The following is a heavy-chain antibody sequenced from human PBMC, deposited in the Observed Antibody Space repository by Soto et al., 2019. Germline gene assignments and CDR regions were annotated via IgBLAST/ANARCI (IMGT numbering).Heavy chain of an antibody. J-gene: IGHJ4*02. CDR2: IFPGDSDT. Sequence: GESLKISCKGSGYLFPIDWIARVRRMPGEGVEWMGIIFPGDSDTSYSPSCQGQITISADTSITTGYVQCSSLHGSDTLVYYCATRVAAQPSFDFWGQGAMVTVSS. D-gene: IGHD6-6*01. CDR1: GYLFPIDW. V-gene: IGHV5-51*01. CDR3: ATRVAAQPSFDF.